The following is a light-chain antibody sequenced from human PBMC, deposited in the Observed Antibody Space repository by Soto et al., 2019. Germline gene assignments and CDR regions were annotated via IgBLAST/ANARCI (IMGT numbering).Light chain of an antibody. V-gene: IGLV1-40*01. CDR2: VNS. Sequence: QSVLTQPPSVSGAPGQRVTISCTGSSSNIGAGYNVHWYQQLPGTAPKLLIYVNSNRPSGVPDRFSGSKSGTSASLAITGLQSEDEADYYCQYYDSSLSGVVFGGGTKLTVL. J-gene: IGLJ2*01. CDR1: SSNIGAGYN. CDR3: QYYDSSLSGVV.